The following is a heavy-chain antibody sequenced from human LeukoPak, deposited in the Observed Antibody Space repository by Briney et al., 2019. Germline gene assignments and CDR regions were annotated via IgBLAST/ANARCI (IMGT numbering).Heavy chain of an antibody. CDR2: ISYDATNK. V-gene: IGHV3-30*03. J-gene: IGHJ6*03. D-gene: IGHD1-14*01. Sequence: GGSLRLSCAASGFTFDDYAMHWVQQAPGKGLEWVAIISYDATNKYYVDSVKGRFTISRDNSKNTLYLQMNSLRPEDTAVYYCASNPRRPYYYYMDVWGKGTTVIVSS. CDR1: GFTFDDYA. CDR3: ASNPRRPYYYYMDV.